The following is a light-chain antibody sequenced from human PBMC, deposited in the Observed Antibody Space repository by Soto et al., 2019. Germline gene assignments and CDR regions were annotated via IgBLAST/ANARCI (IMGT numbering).Light chain of an antibody. Sequence: QSALTQPPSASGSPGQSVTISCTGTSSDVGGYNYVSWYQQHPGKVPKLMIYEVSKRPSGVPDRFSGSKSGNTASLTVSGLQAEDDADYYCISYAGSNNLVFGGGTKLTVL. CDR1: SSDVGGYNY. J-gene: IGLJ2*01. V-gene: IGLV2-8*01. CDR3: ISYAGSNNLV. CDR2: EVS.